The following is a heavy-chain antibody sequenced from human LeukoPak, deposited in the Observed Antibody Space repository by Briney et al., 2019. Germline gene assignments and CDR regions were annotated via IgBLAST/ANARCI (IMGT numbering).Heavy chain of an antibody. CDR3: ARGPVDNYSDSSGYYDSDY. CDR2: INHSGST. D-gene: IGHD3-22*01. Sequence: KPSETLSLTCAAYGESFSGYNWNWIRQPPGKGLEWIGEINHSGSTNYNPSLKSRVTISVDTSKNQFSLKLSSVTAADTAVYYCARGPVDNYSDSSGYYDSDYWGQGTLVTVSS. J-gene: IGHJ4*02. CDR1: GESFSGYN. V-gene: IGHV4-34*01.